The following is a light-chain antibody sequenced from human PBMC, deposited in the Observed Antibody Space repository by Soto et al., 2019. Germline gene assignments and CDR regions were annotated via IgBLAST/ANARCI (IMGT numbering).Light chain of an antibody. Sequence: DIQITQSPSTLSGSVGDRVTITCRASQSISSYLNWYQQKPGKAPKLLIYAASSLQSGVPSRFSGSGSGTDFTLTISSLQPEDFATYYCQQSYSNPITFGQGTRLEIK. V-gene: IGKV1-39*01. CDR1: QSISSY. CDR2: AAS. J-gene: IGKJ5*01. CDR3: QQSYSNPIT.